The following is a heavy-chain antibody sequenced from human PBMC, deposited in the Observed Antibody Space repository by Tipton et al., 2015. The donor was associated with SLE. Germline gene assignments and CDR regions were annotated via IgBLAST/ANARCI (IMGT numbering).Heavy chain of an antibody. CDR2: IYYSGTT. CDR3: ARLISAYDCNFDY. J-gene: IGHJ4*02. Sequence: TLSLTCAVSGGSIRSSNWWSWVRQPPGKGLEWIAYIYYSGTTNYNPSLKSRVSISVDTSTNRLSLQLSSVTAADTALYYCARLISAYDCNFDYWGQGTLVTVSS. D-gene: IGHD5-12*01. V-gene: IGHV4-4*02. CDR1: GGSIRSSNW.